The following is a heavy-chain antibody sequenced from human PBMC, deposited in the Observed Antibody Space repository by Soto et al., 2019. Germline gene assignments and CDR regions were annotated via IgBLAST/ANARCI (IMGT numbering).Heavy chain of an antibody. Sequence: ESGPTLVNPTQTLALTCTFSGFSLSTSGVGVGWIRQPPGKALEWLALIYWDDDKRYSPSLKSRLTIIKDTSKNQVVLTMTNMDPVDTATYYCAHSLIGYYYDSSGSNWFDPWGQGTLVTVS. J-gene: IGHJ5*02. D-gene: IGHD3-22*01. V-gene: IGHV2-5*02. CDR3: AHSLIGYYYDSSGSNWFDP. CDR2: IYWDDDK. CDR1: GFSLSTSGVG.